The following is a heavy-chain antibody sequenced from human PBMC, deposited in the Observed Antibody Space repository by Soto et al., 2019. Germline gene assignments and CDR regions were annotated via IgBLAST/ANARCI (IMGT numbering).Heavy chain of an antibody. CDR2: INPDGITT. J-gene: IGHJ4*02. D-gene: IGHD1-26*01. CDR3: ARVGVGAYFFDS. CDR1: GFTFSAYW. Sequence: EVQLVESGGGLVQPGGSLRLSCEASGFTFSAYWMHWVRQAPGKGLVWVSRINPDGITTSYADSVEGRFTISRGNTKNTLYLQMHSLRAEDTAVYFCARVGVGAYFFDSWGQGVLLTVSS. V-gene: IGHV3-74*01.